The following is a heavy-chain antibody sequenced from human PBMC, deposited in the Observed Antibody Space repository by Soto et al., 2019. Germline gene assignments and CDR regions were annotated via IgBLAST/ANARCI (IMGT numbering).Heavy chain of an antibody. Sequence: ASVKVSCKASGYTFTNYGISWVRQAPGQGLEWMGWISAYNGNTNYAQKLQGRVAMTTDTSTTTAYMELRSLRSDDTAVYYCARDGMVPQYISGWYNNWLDPWGQGTPVTVSS. CDR3: ARDGMVPQYISGWYNNWLDP. D-gene: IGHD6-19*01. CDR1: GYTFTNYG. CDR2: ISAYNGNT. V-gene: IGHV1-18*01. J-gene: IGHJ5*02.